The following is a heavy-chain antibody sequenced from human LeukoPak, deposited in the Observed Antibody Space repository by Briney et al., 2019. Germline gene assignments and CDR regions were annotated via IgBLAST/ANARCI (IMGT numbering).Heavy chain of an antibody. Sequence: PGGSLRLSCAASGFTFSSYSMNWVRQAPGKGLEWVAFIRYDGSNKYYADSVKGRFTISRDNSKNTLYLQMNSLRAEDTAVYYCVKEGIAVAGVDYWGQGTLVTVSS. CDR3: VKEGIAVAGVDY. V-gene: IGHV3-30*02. CDR2: IRYDGSNK. D-gene: IGHD6-19*01. J-gene: IGHJ4*02. CDR1: GFTFSSYS.